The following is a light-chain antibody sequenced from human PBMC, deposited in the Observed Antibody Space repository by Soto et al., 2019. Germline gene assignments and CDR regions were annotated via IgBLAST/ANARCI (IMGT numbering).Light chain of an antibody. Sequence: EIVMTQSPDTLSVSPRESATLSCRASQNVGNNLAWYQQQPGQSPRLLLHGASTRASGIPPRFRGSGSGTDFTLNSKLLRAEVAAVYYCQQYNSGVTFGEGTKVEI. CDR1: QNVGNN. CDR3: QQYNSGVT. CDR2: GAS. J-gene: IGKJ4*01. V-gene: IGKV3D-15*01.